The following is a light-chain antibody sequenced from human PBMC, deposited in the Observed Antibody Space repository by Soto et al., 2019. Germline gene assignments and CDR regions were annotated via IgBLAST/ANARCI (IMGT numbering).Light chain of an antibody. CDR2: GAS. V-gene: IGKV3-20*01. Sequence: EIVMTQSPVTLSVSPGERVTLSCRASQTVTRSYLAWYQQKPGQAPRLLIYGASNRATGIPDRFSGSGSGTDFTLTISRLEPEDFAVYYCQQYGSSGTFGQGTKVDI. CDR1: QTVTRSY. CDR3: QQYGSSGT. J-gene: IGKJ1*01.